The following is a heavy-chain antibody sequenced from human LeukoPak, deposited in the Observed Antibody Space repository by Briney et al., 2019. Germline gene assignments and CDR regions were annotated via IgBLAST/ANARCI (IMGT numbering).Heavy chain of an antibody. CDR1: GGSFSAYY. J-gene: IGHJ3*02. CDR2: INHSGST. Sequence: SETLSLTCAAYGGSFSAYYWSWIRQPPGMGLEWVGEINHSGSTKYNPSLKSRVTISMDTSKNQFSLKLTSVTAADTAVYYCARELITKADAFDIWGQGTMVTVSS. V-gene: IGHV4-34*01. D-gene: IGHD1-20*01. CDR3: ARELITKADAFDI.